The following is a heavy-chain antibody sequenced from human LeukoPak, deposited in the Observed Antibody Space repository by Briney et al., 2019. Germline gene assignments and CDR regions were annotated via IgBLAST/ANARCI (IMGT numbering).Heavy chain of an antibody. Sequence: GGSLRLSCAASGFTFNYAWMSWVRQAPGKGLEWVSSISSSSSYIYYADSVKGRFTISRDNAKNSLYLQMNSLRAEDTAVYYCACLDCSSTSLNWFDPWGQGTLVTVSS. D-gene: IGHD2-2*01. CDR1: GFTFNYAW. CDR3: ACLDCSSTSLNWFDP. V-gene: IGHV3-21*01. CDR2: ISSSSSYI. J-gene: IGHJ5*02.